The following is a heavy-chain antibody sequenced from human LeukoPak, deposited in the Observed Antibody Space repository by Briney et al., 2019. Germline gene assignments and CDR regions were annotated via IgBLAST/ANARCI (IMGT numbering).Heavy chain of an antibody. CDR3: ARTXLQXPPYYYYYYMDV. Sequence: SETLSLTCTVSGGSISSYYWSWIRQPPGKGLEWIGYIYYSGSTNYNPSLKSRVTISVDTSKNQFSLKLSSVTAADPAVYYCARTXLQXPPYYYYYYMDVWGRGTTVTVSS. D-gene: IGHD5-24*01. V-gene: IGHV4-59*01. CDR2: IYYSGST. CDR1: GGSISSYY. J-gene: IGHJ6*03.